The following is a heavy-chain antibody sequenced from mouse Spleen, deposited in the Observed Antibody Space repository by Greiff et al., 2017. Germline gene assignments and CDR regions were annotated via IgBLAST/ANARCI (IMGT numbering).Heavy chain of an antibody. Sequence: VQLKETGPGLVAPSQSLSITCTVSGFSLTSYGVHWVRQPPGKGLEWLVVIWSDGSTNYNSALKSRLSISKDNSKSQVFLKMNSLQTDDTAMYYCARHNGDYESFAYWGQGTLVTVSA. CDR3: ARHNGDYESFAY. V-gene: IGHV2-6-1*01. CDR2: IWSDGST. J-gene: IGHJ3*01. CDR1: GFSLTSYG. D-gene: IGHD2-4*01.